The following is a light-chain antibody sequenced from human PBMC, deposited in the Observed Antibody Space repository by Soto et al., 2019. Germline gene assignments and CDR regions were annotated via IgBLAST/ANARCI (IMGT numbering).Light chain of an antibody. CDR1: QSVSSN. J-gene: IGKJ1*01. CDR2: GAS. CDR3: QQYGSSPKT. V-gene: IGKV3-20*01. Sequence: EIGLTQSPGTLVLSQGDRATLSCRASQSVSSNLVWYQQKPGQAPRLLIYGASTRVTGIPDRFSGSGSGTDFTLTISRLEPEDFAMYYCQQYGSSPKTFGQGTKVDIK.